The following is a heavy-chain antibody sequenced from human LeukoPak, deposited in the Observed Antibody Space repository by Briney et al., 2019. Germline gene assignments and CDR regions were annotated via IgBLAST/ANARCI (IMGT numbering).Heavy chain of an antibody. J-gene: IGHJ4*02. CDR2: ISWNSGSI. Sequence: GGSLRLSCAASGFTFHDYAMHWVRQAPGKGLEWVSGISWNSGSIGYADSVKGRFTISRDNAKNSLYLQMNSLRAEDMALYYCAKSSGYYFYYFDYWGQGTLVTVSS. CDR1: GFTFHDYA. D-gene: IGHD3-22*01. V-gene: IGHV3-9*03. CDR3: AKSSGYYFYYFDY.